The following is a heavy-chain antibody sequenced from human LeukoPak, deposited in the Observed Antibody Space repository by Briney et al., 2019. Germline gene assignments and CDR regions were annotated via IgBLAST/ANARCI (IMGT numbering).Heavy chain of an antibody. CDR1: GFTFSNYM. CDR2: IKSDGITI. Sequence: PGGSLRLSCAASGFTFSNYMMHWVRQAPGKGLVWVSRIKSDGITITYADSVKGRFTISRDNAKNTLHLQMNSLRAEDTAVYYCLRDLNWSLDQWGQGTLVTVSS. V-gene: IGHV3-74*01. D-gene: IGHD1-20*01. CDR3: LRDLNWSLDQ. J-gene: IGHJ4*02.